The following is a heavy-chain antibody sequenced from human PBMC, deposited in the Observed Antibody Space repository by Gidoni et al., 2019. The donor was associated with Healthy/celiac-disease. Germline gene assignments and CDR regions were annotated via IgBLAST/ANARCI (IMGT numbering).Heavy chain of an antibody. Sequence: GFTVSSNYMSWVRQAPGKGLEWVSVIYSGGSTYYADSVKGRFTISRDNSKNTLYLQMNSLRAEDTAVYYCARDRYDSSGYTYYFDYWGQGTLVTVSS. J-gene: IGHJ4*02. D-gene: IGHD3-22*01. CDR1: GFTVSSNY. V-gene: IGHV3-66*02. CDR3: ARDRYDSSGYTYYFDY. CDR2: IYSGGST.